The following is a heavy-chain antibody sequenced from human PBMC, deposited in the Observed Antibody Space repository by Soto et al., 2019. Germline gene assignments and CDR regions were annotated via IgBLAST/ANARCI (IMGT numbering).Heavy chain of an antibody. Sequence: QITLKESGPTLVKPTQTLTLTCTFSGFSLSTNGVSVAWIRQPPGKDLEGLALIFWDDDKRYSPSLKSRLTITKDTSKNEVVLTMTNIDLVDTATYYWAHTFSLARAFDFWGQGKMVTVSS. V-gene: IGHV2-5*02. CDR3: AHTFSLARAFDF. J-gene: IGHJ3*01. CDR1: GFSLSTNGVS. CDR2: IFWDDDK. D-gene: IGHD2-21*01.